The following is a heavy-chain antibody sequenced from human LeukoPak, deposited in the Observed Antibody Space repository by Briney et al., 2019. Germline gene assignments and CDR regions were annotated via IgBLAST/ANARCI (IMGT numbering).Heavy chain of an antibody. V-gene: IGHV2-26*01. CDR3: ARIAPHTALVTNWFAP. D-gene: IGHD5-18*01. CDR1: GFSLSNARMG. J-gene: IGHJ5*02. Sequence: SGPRLVNPTETLTRTCTVSGFSLSNARMGVSWIRQPPGKALEWLAHIFWNDEKSYSTSLKSRLTISKDTSKSQVVLTMTNMDPVDTARYYCARIAPHTALVTNWFAPWGQGTLVTVSS. CDR2: IFWNDEK.